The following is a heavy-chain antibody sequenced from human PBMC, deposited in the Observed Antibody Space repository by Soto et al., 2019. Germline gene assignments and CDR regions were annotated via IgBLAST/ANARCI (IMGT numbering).Heavy chain of an antibody. D-gene: IGHD3-3*01. CDR3: ARVHGITIFGVAMSSSMDV. J-gene: IGHJ6*03. CDR1: GFTFSSYW. V-gene: IGHV3-74*01. Sequence: EVQLVESGGGLVQPGGSLRLSCAVSGFTFSSYWMHWVRQAPGKGLVWVSRINSDGSSTSYADSVKGRFTISRDNAKNTVYLQMNSLRAEDTAVYYCARVHGITIFGVAMSSSMDVWGKGTTVTVSS. CDR2: INSDGSST.